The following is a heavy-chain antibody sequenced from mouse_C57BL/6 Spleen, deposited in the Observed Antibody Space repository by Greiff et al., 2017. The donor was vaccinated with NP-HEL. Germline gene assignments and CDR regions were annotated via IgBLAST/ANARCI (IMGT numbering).Heavy chain of an antibody. CDR3: ARDVSYSNLFAY. D-gene: IGHD2-5*01. CDR2: IYPGDGDT. Sequence: QVQLQQSGPELVKPGASVKISCKASGYAFSSSWMNWVKQRPGKGLEWIGRIYPGDGDTNYNGKFKGKATLTADKSSSTAYMQLSSLTSEDSAVYFCARDVSYSNLFAYWGQGTLVTVSA. CDR1: GYAFSSSW. J-gene: IGHJ3*01. V-gene: IGHV1-82*01.